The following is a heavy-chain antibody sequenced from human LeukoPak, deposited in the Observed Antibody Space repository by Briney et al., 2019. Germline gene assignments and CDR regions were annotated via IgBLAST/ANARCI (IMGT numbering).Heavy chain of an antibody. CDR3: AREVEYYDSSGYRPHAFDI. CDR1: GGSISSSNYY. Sequence: SETLSLTCTISGGSISSSNYYWGWTRQPPGKGLEWFVSISYSGGTAYNPSLRSRVTISIDTSKNQFSLKLNSVTAADTAVYYCAREVEYYDSSGYRPHAFDIWGQGTVVTVSS. D-gene: IGHD3-22*01. CDR2: ISYSGGT. J-gene: IGHJ3*02. V-gene: IGHV4-39*02.